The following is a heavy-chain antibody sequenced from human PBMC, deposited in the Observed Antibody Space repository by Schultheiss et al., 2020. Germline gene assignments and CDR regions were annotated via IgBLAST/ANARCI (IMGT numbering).Heavy chain of an antibody. Sequence: GGSLRLSCAASGFTFSSYAMSWVRQAPGKGLEWVAVIWYDGSNKYYADSVKGRFTISRDNSKNTLYLQMNSLRAEDTAVYYCARGIKNVEYDNPLFDYWGQGTLVTVSS. D-gene: IGHD3-9*01. CDR2: IWYDGSNK. CDR1: GFTFSSYA. V-gene: IGHV3-33*08. J-gene: IGHJ4*02. CDR3: ARGIKNVEYDNPLFDY.